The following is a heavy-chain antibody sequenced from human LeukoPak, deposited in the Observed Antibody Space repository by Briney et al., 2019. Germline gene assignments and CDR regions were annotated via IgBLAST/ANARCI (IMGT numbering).Heavy chain of an antibody. CDR1: GGSISSYY. V-gene: IGHV4-59*08. CDR3: AGSSSGPDY. J-gene: IGHJ4*02. CDR2: IYYSGST. D-gene: IGHD3-22*01. Sequence: SETLSLTCTVSGGSISSYYWSWIRQPPGKGLEWIGYIYYSGSTNYNPSLKSRVTISVDTSKNQFSLKLSSVTAADTAVYYCAGSSSGPDYWGRGTLVTVSS.